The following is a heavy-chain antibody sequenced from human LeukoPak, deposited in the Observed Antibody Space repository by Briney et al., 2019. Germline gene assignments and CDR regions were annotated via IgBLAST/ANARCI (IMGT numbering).Heavy chain of an antibody. CDR1: GFTFDDYA. CDR2: ISGDGGST. J-gene: IGHJ4*02. CDR3: AKDMIPSTLAYCGGDCYSREGFDC. D-gene: IGHD2-21*02. Sequence: GGSLRLSCAASGFTFDDYAMHWVRQAPGKGLEWVSLISGDGGSTYYADSVKGRFTISRDNSKNSLYLQMNSLRTEDTALYYCAKDMIPSTLAYCGGDCYSREGFDCWGQGTLVTVSS. V-gene: IGHV3-43*02.